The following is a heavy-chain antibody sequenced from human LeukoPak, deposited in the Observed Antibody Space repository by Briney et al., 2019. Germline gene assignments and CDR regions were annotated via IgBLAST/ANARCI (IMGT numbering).Heavy chain of an antibody. V-gene: IGHV4-4*02. CDR1: GGSISSSNW. CDR2: IYHSGST. Sequence: PSETLSLTCAVSGGSISSSNWWSWVRQPPGQGLEWIGEIYHSGSTNYNPSLKSRVTISVDKSKNQFALKLSSVTAAGTAVYYCGRAVRRKFDPWGEGTQVGVSS. CDR3: GRAVRRKFDP. J-gene: IGHJ5*02. D-gene: IGHD1-1*01.